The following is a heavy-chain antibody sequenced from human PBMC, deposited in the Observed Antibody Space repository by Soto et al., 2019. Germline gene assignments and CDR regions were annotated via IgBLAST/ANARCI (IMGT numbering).Heavy chain of an antibody. D-gene: IGHD5-12*01. CDR3: ARVPNPFRLKIGYEDAYEG. CDR1: GDSVSSNSAA. Sequence: PSQTLSLTCAISGDSVSSNSAAWNWIRQSPSRGLEWLGRTYYRSKWYNDYAVSVKSRITINPDTSKNQFSLQLNSVTPEDTAVYYCARVPNPFRLKIGYEDAYEGWGQGTMVPVS. V-gene: IGHV6-1*01. CDR2: TYYRSKWYN. J-gene: IGHJ3*01.